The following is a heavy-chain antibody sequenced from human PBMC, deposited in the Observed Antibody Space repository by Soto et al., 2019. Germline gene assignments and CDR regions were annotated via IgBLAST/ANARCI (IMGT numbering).Heavy chain of an antibody. V-gene: IGHV1-2*04. D-gene: IGHD1-26*01. CDR3: ARERGGATATLDYYYFYMDV. Sequence: QVQLVQSGAEVRKPGASVTVSCRSSGDSFNDYYIHWVRQAPGQGFEWMGWINPNGGVTKYAQKFQGWVSMTRDTSIRTVYTQRSRLRSDDTAVYYWARERGGATATLDYYYFYMDVWGTGTTVTVSS. CDR2: INPNGGVT. J-gene: IGHJ6*03. CDR1: GDSFNDYY.